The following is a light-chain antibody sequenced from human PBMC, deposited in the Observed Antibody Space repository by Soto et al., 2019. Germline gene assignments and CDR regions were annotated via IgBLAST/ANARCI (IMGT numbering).Light chain of an antibody. Sequence: IQLTQSPSPLSASVGDRVTITCRASQGISSYLAWYQQKPGKAPKLLIYAASTLESGVPSRFSGSGSGTEFTLTISSLQPDDFATYYCQQYNSYSWTFGQGTKVDI. CDR3: QQYNSYSWT. CDR2: AAS. V-gene: IGKV1-9*01. J-gene: IGKJ1*01. CDR1: QGISSY.